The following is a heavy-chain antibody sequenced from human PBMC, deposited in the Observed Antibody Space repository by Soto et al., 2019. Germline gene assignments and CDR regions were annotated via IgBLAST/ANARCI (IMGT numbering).Heavy chain of an antibody. Sequence: QITLKESGPTLVKPTQTLTLTRTFSGFSLSTNGVGVGWIRQPPGKALEWLALIYWDNDERYSPSLKSRLIITKDTSKNQVVLTMTNMDPVDTATYYCAHRRVGYGDPDYYFEYWGQGILVTVSS. CDR2: IYWDNDE. CDR3: AHRRVGYGDPDYYFEY. V-gene: IGHV2-5*02. J-gene: IGHJ4*02. CDR1: GFSLSTNGVG. D-gene: IGHD4-17*01.